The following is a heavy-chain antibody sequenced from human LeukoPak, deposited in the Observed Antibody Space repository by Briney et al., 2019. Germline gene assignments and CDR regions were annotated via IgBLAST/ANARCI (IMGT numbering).Heavy chain of an antibody. CDR1: GFTVSSNY. Sequence: GGSLRLSCAASGFTVSSNYMSWVRQAPGKGLEWVSAISGSGGSTYYADSVKGRFTISRDNSKNTLYLQMNSLRAEDTAVYYCAKGRGGSSWPIDDYWGQGTLVTVSS. V-gene: IGHV3-23*01. J-gene: IGHJ4*02. CDR3: AKGRGGSSWPIDDY. D-gene: IGHD6-13*01. CDR2: ISGSGGST.